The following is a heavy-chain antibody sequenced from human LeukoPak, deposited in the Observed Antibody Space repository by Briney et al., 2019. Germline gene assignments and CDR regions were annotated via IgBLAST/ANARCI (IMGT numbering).Heavy chain of an antibody. CDR3: ATWGYYYDSSGYYSGY. Sequence: GGSLRLSCAASGFTFSSYGMHWVRQAPGKGLEWVAFIRYDGSNKYYADSVKGRFTISRDDSKNTLYLQMNSLRAEDTAVYYCATWGYYYDSSGYYSGYWGQGTLVTVSS. D-gene: IGHD3-22*01. J-gene: IGHJ4*02. CDR1: GFTFSSYG. CDR2: IRYDGSNK. V-gene: IGHV3-30*02.